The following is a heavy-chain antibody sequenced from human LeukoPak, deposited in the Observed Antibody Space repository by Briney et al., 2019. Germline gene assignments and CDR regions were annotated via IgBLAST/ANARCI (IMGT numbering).Heavy chain of an antibody. Sequence: PGGSLRLSCAASGFTFSSYAVHWVRQAPGKGLEWVAVISYDGSNKYYADSVKGRFTISRDNSKNTLYLQMNSLRAEDTAVYYCARAPVSGYYRVGAFDIWGQGTMVTVSS. D-gene: IGHD3-22*01. CDR2: ISYDGSNK. J-gene: IGHJ3*02. CDR3: ARAPVSGYYRVGAFDI. CDR1: GFTFSSYA. V-gene: IGHV3-30*04.